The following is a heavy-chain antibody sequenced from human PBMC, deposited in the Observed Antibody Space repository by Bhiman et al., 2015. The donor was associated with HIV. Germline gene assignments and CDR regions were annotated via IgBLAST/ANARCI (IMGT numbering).Heavy chain of an antibody. D-gene: IGHD3-10*01. Sequence: EVQLVESGGGLVQPGRSLRLSCAASGFTFDDYAMHWVRQAPGKGLEWVSGISWNSGSLGYADSVKGRFTISRDNAKNSLYLQMNSLRAEDTAVYYCARAEMLGFGLLDYWGQGTLVTVSS. J-gene: IGHJ4*02. CDR1: GFTFDDYA. CDR2: ISWNSGSL. CDR3: ARAEMLGFGLLDY. V-gene: IGHV3-9*01.